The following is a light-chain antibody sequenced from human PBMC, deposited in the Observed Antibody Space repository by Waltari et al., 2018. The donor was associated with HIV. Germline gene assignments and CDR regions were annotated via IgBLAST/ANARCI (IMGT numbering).Light chain of an antibody. J-gene: IGKJ2*01. CDR2: KAS. V-gene: IGKV1-5*03. CDR3: QQYYSVPYT. Sequence: DIQMTQSPSTLSASVGTRVTITCRARQTISSRLAWYQQKPGKAPRLLIYKASDLETGVPSTFSGSGSGTEFTHNISSLQPDDFASYYCQQYYSVPYTFGQGTKLEIK. CDR1: QTISSR.